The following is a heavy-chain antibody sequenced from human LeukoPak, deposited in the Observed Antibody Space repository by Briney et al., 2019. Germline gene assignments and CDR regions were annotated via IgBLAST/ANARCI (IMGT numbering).Heavy chain of an antibody. CDR1: RYTFTGYY. CDR2: ISPNSGGT. D-gene: IGHD2-2*01. J-gene: IGHJ4*02. V-gene: IGHV1-2*02. CDR3: ASHIIGYCSSTSCYELDY. Sequence: ASVKVSCKASRYTFTGYYMHWVRQAPGQGLEWMGWISPNSGGTNYAQKFQGRVTMTRDTSISTAYMELSRLRSDDTAVYYCASHIIGYCSSTSCYELDYWGQGTLVTVSS.